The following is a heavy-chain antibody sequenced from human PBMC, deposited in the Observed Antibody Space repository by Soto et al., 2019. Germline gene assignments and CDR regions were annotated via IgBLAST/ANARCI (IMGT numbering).Heavy chain of an antibody. CDR2: ISSLSTYG. CDR1: GFTFSSYN. CDR3: ARDPPLSSIVVVGVDDF. J-gene: IGHJ4*02. V-gene: IGHV3-21*01. Sequence: PGGSLRLSCAASGFTFSSYNMNWVRQAPGKGLEWVSSISSLSTYGNYADSVKGRFTISRDNDKNSLYLQMDSLRAEDTAVYYCARDPPLSSIVVVGVDDFWGQGTLVTVSS. D-gene: IGHD3-22*01.